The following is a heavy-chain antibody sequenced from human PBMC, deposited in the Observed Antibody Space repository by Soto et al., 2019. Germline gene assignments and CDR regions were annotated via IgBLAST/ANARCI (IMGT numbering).Heavy chain of an antibody. J-gene: IGHJ4*02. CDR2: ISAGGVST. D-gene: IGHD7-27*01. V-gene: IGHV3-23*01. CDR3: ARDNRGTFDY. Sequence: AGGSLRLSCAATGFTFGFNALSWVRQAPGKGLEWVSSISAGGVSTNYADSVRGRFTISRDNSKNTLYLQMNSLSAEDTAVYYCARDNRGTFDYWGQGALVTVSS. CDR1: GFTFGFNA.